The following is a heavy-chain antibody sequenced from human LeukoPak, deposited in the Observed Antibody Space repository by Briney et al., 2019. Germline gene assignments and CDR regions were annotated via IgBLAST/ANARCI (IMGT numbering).Heavy chain of an antibody. CDR1: GSSFTSYW. Sequence: GESLQISCQGSGSSFTSYWIAWVRPLPGKGLEWMGIIYPGDSNTRYSPSFQSQVTISADKSISTAYLQWSSLKASDTAMYYCARQDPTFSYGMDVWGQGTTVTVSS. J-gene: IGHJ6*02. V-gene: IGHV5-51*01. D-gene: IGHD2/OR15-2a*01. CDR3: ARQDPTFSYGMDV. CDR2: IYPGDSNT.